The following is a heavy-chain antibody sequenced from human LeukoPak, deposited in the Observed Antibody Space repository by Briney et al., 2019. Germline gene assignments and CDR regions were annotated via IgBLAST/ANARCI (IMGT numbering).Heavy chain of an antibody. D-gene: IGHD6-19*01. V-gene: IGHV3-64*01. CDR2: ISGNGGST. Sequence: GGSLRLSCAASGFTFSNYSMNWVRQAPGKGLEYVSAISGNGGSTYYANSVKGRFTVSRDNSKNTLYLQMGGLRAEDMAVYYCARDIGSGSLNTFDYWGQGTLVTVSS. CDR3: ARDIGSGSLNTFDY. CDR1: GFTFSNYS. J-gene: IGHJ4*02.